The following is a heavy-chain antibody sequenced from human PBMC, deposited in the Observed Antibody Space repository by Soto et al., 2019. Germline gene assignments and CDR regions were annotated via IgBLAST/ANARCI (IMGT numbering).Heavy chain of an antibody. J-gene: IGHJ5*02. V-gene: IGHV3-9*01. CDR2: ISWNSGSI. CDR3: AKGRSSNIVVVPAAIQVGDWFDP. CDR1: GFTFDDYA. Sequence: GGSLRLSCAASGFTFDDYAMHWVRQAPGKGLEWVSGISWNSGSIGYADSVKGRFTISRDNAKNSLYLQMNSLRAEDTALYYCAKGRSSNIVVVPAAIQVGDWFDPWGQGTLVTVSS. D-gene: IGHD2-2*01.